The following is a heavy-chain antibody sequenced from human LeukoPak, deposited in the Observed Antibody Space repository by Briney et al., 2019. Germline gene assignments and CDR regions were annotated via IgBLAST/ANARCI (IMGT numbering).Heavy chain of an antibody. CDR1: GGSISSGGYY. CDR3: AREQRMVRGVIALDY. V-gene: IGHV4-31*03. CDR2: IYYSGST. D-gene: IGHD3-10*01. Sequence: SQTLSLTCTVSGGSISSGGYYWSWIRQHPGKGLEWIGYIYYSGSTYYNPSLKSRVTISVDTSKNQFSLKLSSVTAADTAVYYCAREQRMVRGVIALDYWGQGTLVTVSS. J-gene: IGHJ4*02.